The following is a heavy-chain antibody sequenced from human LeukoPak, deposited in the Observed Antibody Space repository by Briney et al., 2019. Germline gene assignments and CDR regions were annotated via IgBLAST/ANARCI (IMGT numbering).Heavy chain of an antibody. CDR1: GFTFSTCS. CDR3: ARDYDTTGRAFDI. V-gene: IGHV3-48*02. J-gene: IGHJ3*02. Sequence: GGSLRLSCAASGFTFSTCSMNWVRQAPGKGLEWVSYISSRSGTIHYADSVKGRFTISRDNAKNSMYLQMNSLRDEDTAVYYCARDYDTTGRAFDIWGQGTMVTVSS. CDR2: ISSRSGTI. D-gene: IGHD3-22*01.